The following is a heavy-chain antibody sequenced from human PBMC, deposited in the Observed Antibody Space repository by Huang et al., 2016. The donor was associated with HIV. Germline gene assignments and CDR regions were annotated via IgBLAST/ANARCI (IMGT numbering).Heavy chain of an antibody. J-gene: IGHJ4*01. Sequence: QVRLQQWGAGLLKPSETLSPTCAVYDGSFSGYLGNWFGLAPRKGMEWIGEVRKSGKVDSSPSCRSRVSMTVGPSKKQLSLGLASVTAADSAIYCCGGSPGMGVVAGGWVVHWGHGSQVSVSS. D-gene: IGHD6-19*01. V-gene: IGHV4-34*02. CDR1: DGSFSGYL. CDR3: GGSPGMGVVAGGWVVH. CDR2: VRKSGKV.